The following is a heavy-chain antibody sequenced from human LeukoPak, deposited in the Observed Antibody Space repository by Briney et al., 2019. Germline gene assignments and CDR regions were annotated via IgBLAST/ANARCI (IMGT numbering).Heavy chain of an antibody. Sequence: GGSLRLSCAASGFTFSSYWMHWVRQAPGKGPVWVSRINTDGSSTSYADSVKGRFTISRDNAKNTLYLQMNSLRAEDTAVYYCARAHYDFWSGYRRFDPWGQGTLVTVSS. CDR2: INTDGSST. J-gene: IGHJ5*02. CDR1: GFTFSSYW. CDR3: ARAHYDFWSGYRRFDP. D-gene: IGHD3-3*01. V-gene: IGHV3-74*01.